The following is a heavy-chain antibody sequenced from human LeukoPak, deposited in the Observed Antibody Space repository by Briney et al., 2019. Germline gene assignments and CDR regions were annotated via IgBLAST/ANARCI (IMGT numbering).Heavy chain of an antibody. D-gene: IGHD2-2*01. CDR3: ASQICSSSSCYLYFDY. CDR2: INPNSGGT. Sequence: ASVKVSCKASGYTFTSYGISWVRQAPGQGLEWMGWINPNSGGTNYAQKFQGRVTMTRDTSISTVYMELSRLRSDDTAVYYCASQICSSSSCYLYFDYWGQGTLVTVSS. J-gene: IGHJ4*02. V-gene: IGHV1-2*02. CDR1: GYTFTSYG.